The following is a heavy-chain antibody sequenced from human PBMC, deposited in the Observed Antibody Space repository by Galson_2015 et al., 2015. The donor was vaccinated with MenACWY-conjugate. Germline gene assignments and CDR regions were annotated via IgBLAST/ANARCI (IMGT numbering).Heavy chain of an antibody. D-gene: IGHD1-26*01. V-gene: IGHV3-7*03. J-gene: IGHJ5*02. Sequence: SLRLSCAASGFSFSSHWMSWVRQAPGKGLEWVANVKQDGSEKNYVDSVKGRFTISRDNAKNSLYLQMNSLRAEDTALYYCARNGRDFDAWGQGILVTVSS. CDR1: GFSFSSHW. CDR3: ARNGRDFDA. CDR2: VKQDGSEK.